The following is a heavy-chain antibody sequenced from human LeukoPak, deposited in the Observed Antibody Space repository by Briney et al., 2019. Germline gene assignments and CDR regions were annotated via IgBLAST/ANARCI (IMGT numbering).Heavy chain of an antibody. D-gene: IGHD5-18*01. CDR2: MNPNSANT. V-gene: IGHV1-8*02. CDR1: GYTFTSYY. J-gene: IGHJ4*02. CDR3: ARGGYSYGHYYFDY. Sequence: ASVKVSCKASGYTFTSYYMHWVRQATGQGLEWMGWMNPNSANTGYAQKFQGRVTMTRNTSISTAYMELRSLRSDDTAVYYCARGGYSYGHYYFDYWGQGTLVTVSS.